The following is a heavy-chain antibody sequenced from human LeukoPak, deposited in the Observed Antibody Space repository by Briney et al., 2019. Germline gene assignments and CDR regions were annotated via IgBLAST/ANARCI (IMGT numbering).Heavy chain of an antibody. Sequence: ASVKVSCKASGYTFTGYYMHWVRQAPGQGLEWMGWINPNSGGTNYAQKFQGRVTMTRDTSISTAYMGLSRLRSDDTAVYYCARASPITIFGVVKYYFDYWGQGTLVTVSS. D-gene: IGHD3-3*01. V-gene: IGHV1-2*02. J-gene: IGHJ4*02. CDR2: INPNSGGT. CDR1: GYTFTGYY. CDR3: ARASPITIFGVVKYYFDY.